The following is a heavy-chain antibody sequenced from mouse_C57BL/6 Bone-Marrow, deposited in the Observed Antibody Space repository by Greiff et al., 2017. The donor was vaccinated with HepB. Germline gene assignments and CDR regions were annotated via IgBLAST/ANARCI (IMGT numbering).Heavy chain of an antibody. CDR3: ARGYYGSGYFDV. CDR1: GYSFTSYY. D-gene: IGHD1-1*01. Sequence: VQLQQSGPELVKPGASVKISCKASGYSFTSYYIHWVKQRPGQGLEWIGWIYPGSGNTKYNEKFKGKATLTADPSSSTAYMQLSSLTSEDSAVYYCARGYYGSGYFDVGGTGTTVTVTS. J-gene: IGHJ1*03. V-gene: IGHV1-66*01. CDR2: IYPGSGNT.